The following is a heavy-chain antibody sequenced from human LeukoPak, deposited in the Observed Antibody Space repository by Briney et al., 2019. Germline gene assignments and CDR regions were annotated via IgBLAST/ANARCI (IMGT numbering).Heavy chain of an antibody. CDR1: GGSISSYY. CDR3: ARDRGSEYIYADNPAVTYMDV. V-gene: IGHV4-59*01. Sequence: SETLSLTCTVSGGSISSYYWSWIRHPPGKGLEWIGYIYYSEIPNYNPSLKSRATISVDTSKNQFSLKLRAVAAADTAVYYCARDRGSEYIYADNPAVTYMDVWGKGTTVTVSS. J-gene: IGHJ6*03. D-gene: IGHD5-18*01. CDR2: IYYSEIP.